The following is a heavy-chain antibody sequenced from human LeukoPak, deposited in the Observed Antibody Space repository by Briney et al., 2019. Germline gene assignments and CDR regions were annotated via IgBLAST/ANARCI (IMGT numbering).Heavy chain of an antibody. D-gene: IGHD3-10*01. CDR1: GFTFSSYS. CDR3: AREVWFGEFYPAFDY. J-gene: IGHJ4*02. V-gene: IGHV3-21*01. CDR2: ISGSSSYI. Sequence: GGSLRLSCAASGFTFSSYSMNWVRQAPGKGLEWVSSISGSSSYIYYADSVKGRFTISRDDAKNSLYLQMNSLRAEDTAVYYCAREVWFGEFYPAFDYWGQGTLVTVSS.